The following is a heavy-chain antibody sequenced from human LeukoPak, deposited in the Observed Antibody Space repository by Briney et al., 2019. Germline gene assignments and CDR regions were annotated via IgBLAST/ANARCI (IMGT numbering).Heavy chain of an antibody. V-gene: IGHV3-23*01. D-gene: IGHD5-18*01. CDR2: ISGSGGST. J-gene: IGHJ6*02. CDR1: GFTFSSYA. CDR3: AKHGYSYGYGGNNYYYGMDV. Sequence: GGSLRLSCAASGFTFSSYAMSWVRQAPGKGLEWVSAISGSGGSTYYADSVKGRFTISRDNSKNTPYLQMSSLRAEDTAVYYCAKHGYSYGYGGNNYYYGMDVWGQGTTVTVSS.